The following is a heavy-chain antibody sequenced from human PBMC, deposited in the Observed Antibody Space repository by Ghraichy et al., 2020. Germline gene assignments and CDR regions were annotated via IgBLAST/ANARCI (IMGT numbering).Heavy chain of an antibody. Sequence: GGSLRLSCAASGFTFSSYSMNWVRQAPGKGLEWVSSISSSSSYIYYADSVKGRFTISRDNAKNSLYLQMNSLRAEDTAVYYCARDGINYYDSSGYYWDYWGQGTLVTVSS. D-gene: IGHD3-22*01. CDR1: GFTFSSYS. J-gene: IGHJ4*02. CDR3: ARDGINYYDSSGYYWDY. CDR2: ISSSSSYI. V-gene: IGHV3-21*01.